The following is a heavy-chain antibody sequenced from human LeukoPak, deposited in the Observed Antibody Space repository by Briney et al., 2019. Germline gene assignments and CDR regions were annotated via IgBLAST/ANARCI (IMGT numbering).Heavy chain of an antibody. J-gene: IGHJ6*02. CDR1: GFTISSYG. CDR2: ISSSSSYI. Sequence: GGSLRLSCAASGFTISSYGMSWVRQPPGKGLEWVSSISSSSSYIYYADSVKGRFTISRDNAKNSLYLQMNSLRAEDTAVYYCARDDCSSTSCYDGYYYYGMDVWGQGTTVTVSS. D-gene: IGHD2-2*01. V-gene: IGHV3-21*01. CDR3: ARDDCSSTSCYDGYYYYGMDV.